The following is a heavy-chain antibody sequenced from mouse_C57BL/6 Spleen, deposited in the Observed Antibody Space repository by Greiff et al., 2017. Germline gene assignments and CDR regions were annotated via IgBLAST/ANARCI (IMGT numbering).Heavy chain of an antibody. CDR3: ARQGAMVTTGFAY. J-gene: IGHJ3*01. CDR1: GFTFSSYG. Sequence: EVKLVESGGDLVKPGGSLKLSCAASGFTFSSYGMSWVRQTPDKRLEWVATISSGGSYTYYPDSVKGRFTISRDNAKNTLYLQMSSLKSEDTAMYYCARQGAMVTTGFAYWGQGTLVTVSA. CDR2: ISSGGSYT. V-gene: IGHV5-6*01. D-gene: IGHD2-2*01.